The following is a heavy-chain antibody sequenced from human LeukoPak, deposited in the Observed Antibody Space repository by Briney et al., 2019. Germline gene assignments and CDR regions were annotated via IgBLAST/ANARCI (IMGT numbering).Heavy chain of an antibody. J-gene: IGHJ4*02. CDR1: GYSISSGYY. Sequence: RPSETLSLTCGVSGYSISSGYYWGWIRQPPGKGLEWIGSIYHSGSTYYNPSLKSRVTISVDTSKNQFSLKLSSVTAADTAVYYCASLAVPAATNDCWGQGTLVIVPS. V-gene: IGHV4-38-2*01. D-gene: IGHD2-2*01. CDR3: ASLAVPAATNDC. CDR2: IYHSGST.